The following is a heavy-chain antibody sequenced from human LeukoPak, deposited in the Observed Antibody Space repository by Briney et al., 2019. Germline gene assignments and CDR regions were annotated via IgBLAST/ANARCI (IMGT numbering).Heavy chain of an antibody. V-gene: IGHV1-3*03. J-gene: IGHJ3*02. CDR2: INAGNGNT. CDR3: AREMLGAANNAFDI. CDR1: GYTFTSYL. Sequence: GASVKVSCKASGYTFTSYLMHWVRQAPGQRLEWMGWINAGNGNTKYSQEFQGRVTISRDTSATTAYMELSRLTSDDMAVYYCAREMLGAANNAFDIWGQGTMVTVSS. D-gene: IGHD1-26*01.